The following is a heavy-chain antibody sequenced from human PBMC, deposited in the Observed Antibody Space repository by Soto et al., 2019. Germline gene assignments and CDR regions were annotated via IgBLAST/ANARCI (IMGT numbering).Heavy chain of an antibody. CDR3: ARNGRTGTLYYAGMDV. D-gene: IGHD1-1*01. J-gene: IGHJ6*02. V-gene: IGHV1-69*13. CDR2: IIPIFGTA. Sequence: LVKVSCKASGGTFSSYSIGWVRQAPGQGLEWMGGIIPIFGTANYAQKFQGRVTITADESTSTAYMELSSLRSEDTAVYYCARNGRTGTLYYAGMDVWGHGTTVTVSS. CDR1: GGTFSSYS.